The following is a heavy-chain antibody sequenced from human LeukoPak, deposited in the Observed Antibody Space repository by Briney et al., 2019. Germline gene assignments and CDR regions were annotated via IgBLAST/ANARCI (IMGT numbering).Heavy chain of an antibody. CDR2: IYSGGTT. Sequence: GGSLRLSCAASGLTVTSNYMIWVRQAPGKGLEWVSVIYSGGTTYYADSVKGRFTVSRDNSKNTLYLQMNSLRAEDTAVYYCAKDSPFYDFWSGYYTGIFDYWGQGTLVTVSS. V-gene: IGHV3-53*01. CDR3: AKDSPFYDFWSGYYTGIFDY. D-gene: IGHD3-3*01. J-gene: IGHJ4*02. CDR1: GLTVTSNY.